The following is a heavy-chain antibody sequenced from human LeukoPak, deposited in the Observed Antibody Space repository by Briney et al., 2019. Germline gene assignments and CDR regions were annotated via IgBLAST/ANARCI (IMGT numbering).Heavy chain of an antibody. D-gene: IGHD6-13*01. J-gene: IGHJ6*03. Sequence: SETLSLTCAVSGGSISSSNWWSWVRQPPGKGLEWIGEIYHSGSTNYNPSLKSRVTISVDKSKNQFSLKLSSVTAADTAVYYCARVYSSSWYPIYYYYYYMDVWGKGTTVTVSS. CDR3: ARVYSSSWYPIYYYYYYMDV. CDR1: GGSISSSNW. CDR2: IYHSGST. V-gene: IGHV4-4*02.